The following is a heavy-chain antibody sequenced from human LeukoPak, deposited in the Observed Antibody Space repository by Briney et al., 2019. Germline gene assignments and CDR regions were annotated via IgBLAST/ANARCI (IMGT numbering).Heavy chain of an antibody. CDR1: GYTFTGYY. Sequence: ASVKVSCKASGYTFTGYYMHWVRQAPGQGLEWMGWINPNSGGTNYAQKFQGRVTMTTDTSTSTAYMELRSLRSDDTAVYYCARGLQENLAWLQAFSAFDFWGQGTMVTVSS. J-gene: IGHJ3*01. D-gene: IGHD5-24*01. CDR3: ARGLQENLAWLQAFSAFDF. V-gene: IGHV1-2*02. CDR2: INPNSGGT.